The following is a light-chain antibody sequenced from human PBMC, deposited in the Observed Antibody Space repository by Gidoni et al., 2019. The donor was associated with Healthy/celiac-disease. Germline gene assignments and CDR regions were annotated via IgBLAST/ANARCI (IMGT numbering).Light chain of an antibody. CDR1: QSVSSS. CDR2: GAS. Sequence: EIVMTQYPATLSVSPGERATLSCRASQSVSSSFAWYQQKPAQAPRLLLYGASTSATGIPAGFSGSGSCTAFTLLTISLQSQDFAVFYCQQYNNWPPWTFGQGTKVEIK. CDR3: QQYNNWPPWT. J-gene: IGKJ1*01. V-gene: IGKV3-15*01.